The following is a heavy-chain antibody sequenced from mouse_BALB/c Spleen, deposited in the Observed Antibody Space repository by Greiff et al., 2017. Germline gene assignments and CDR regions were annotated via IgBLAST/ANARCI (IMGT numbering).Heavy chain of an antibody. V-gene: IGHV5-17*02. D-gene: IGHD2-10*01. CDR1: GFTFSSFG. Sequence: EVKLMESGGGLVQPGGSRKLSCAASGFTFSSFGMNWVRQAPEKGLEWVAYISSGSSTIYYADTVKGRFTISSDNPKNTLFLQMTSLRSEDTAMYYCARSYYGNYFDYWGQGTTLTVSA. CDR3: ARSYYGNYFDY. J-gene: IGHJ2*01. CDR2: ISSGSSTI.